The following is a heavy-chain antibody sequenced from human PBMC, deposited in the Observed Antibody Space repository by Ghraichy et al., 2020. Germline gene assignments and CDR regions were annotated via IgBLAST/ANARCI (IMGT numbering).Heavy chain of an antibody. CDR2: ISWNSGSI. V-gene: IGHV3-9*03. CDR3: AKGALGATYYYFDY. Sequence: KLSCAASGFTFDDYAMHWVRQAPGKGLEWVSGISWNSGSIGYADSVKGRFTISRDNAKNSLYLQMNSLRAEDMALYYCAKGALGATYYYFDYWGQGTLVTVSS. CDR1: GFTFDDYA. D-gene: IGHD1-26*01. J-gene: IGHJ4*02.